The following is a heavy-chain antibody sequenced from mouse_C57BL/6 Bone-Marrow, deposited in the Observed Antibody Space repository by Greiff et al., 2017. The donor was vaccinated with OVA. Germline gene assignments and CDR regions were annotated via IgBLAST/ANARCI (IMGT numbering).Heavy chain of an antibody. V-gene: IGHV5-12*01. CDR2: INNGGGST. CDR3: ARQWDYGSSYGYFDV. D-gene: IGHD1-1*01. J-gene: IGHJ1*03. CDR1: GFTFSDYY. Sequence: EVMLVESGGGLVQPGGSLKLSCAASGFTFSDYYMYWVRQTPEKRLEWVAYINNGGGSTYYPDTVKGRFTISRDNAKNTLYLQMSRLKSEDTAMYYCARQWDYGSSYGYFDVWGTGTTVTVSS.